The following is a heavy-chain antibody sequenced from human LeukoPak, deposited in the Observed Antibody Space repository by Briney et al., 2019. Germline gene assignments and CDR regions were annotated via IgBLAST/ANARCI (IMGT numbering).Heavy chain of an antibody. CDR3: ARGYSSGWYRVRAFDI. Sequence: GSLRLSCAASGFTFSSYAMIWIRQPPGKGLEWIGEINHSGSTNYNPPLKSRVTISVDTSKNQFSLKLSSVTAADTAVYYCARGYSSGWYRVRAFDIWGQGTMVTVSS. D-gene: IGHD6-19*01. V-gene: IGHV4-34*01. CDR2: INHSGST. CDR1: GFTFSSYA. J-gene: IGHJ3*02.